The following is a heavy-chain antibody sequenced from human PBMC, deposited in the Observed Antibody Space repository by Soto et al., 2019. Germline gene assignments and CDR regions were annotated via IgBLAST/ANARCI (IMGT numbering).Heavy chain of an antibody. V-gene: IGHV3-30*18. Sequence: QVQLVESGGGVVQPGRSLRLSCAASGFTFSSYGIHWVRQAPGKGLEWVAFISYHGTNKYYADPVKGRFTSSRDNSKNTLHLQMSSLRAEDTAVYYCANLSDFRDGYNSHFDYWGQGTLVTVSS. CDR2: ISYHGTNK. CDR3: ANLSDFRDGYNSHFDY. D-gene: IGHD5-12*01. J-gene: IGHJ4*02. CDR1: GFTFSSYG.